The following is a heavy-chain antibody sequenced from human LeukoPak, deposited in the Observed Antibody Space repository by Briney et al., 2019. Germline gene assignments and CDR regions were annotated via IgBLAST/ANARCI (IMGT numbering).Heavy chain of an antibody. CDR1: GGTFSSYA. CDR2: IIPIFGTA. CDR3: ARDGGLTMIVVAPYYYGMDV. Sequence: ASVKASCKASGGTFSSYAISWVRQAPGQGLEWMGGIIPIFGTANYAQKFQGRVTITADESTSTAYMELSSLRSEDTAVYYCARDGGLTMIVVAPYYYGMDVWGQGTTVTVSS. D-gene: IGHD3-22*01. J-gene: IGHJ6*02. V-gene: IGHV1-69*01.